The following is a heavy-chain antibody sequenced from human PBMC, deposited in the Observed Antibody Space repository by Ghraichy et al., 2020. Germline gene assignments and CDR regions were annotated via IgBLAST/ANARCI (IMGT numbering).Heavy chain of an antibody. J-gene: IGHJ4*02. D-gene: IGHD6-19*01. Sequence: SETLSLTCTVYGGSFSGSYWSWIRQPPGKGLEWIGEINHSGSTNYNPSLKSRVTISVDTSKNHFSLNLSSVTAADTAVYYCARAQWLVRAGDYWGQGTLVTVSS. CDR1: GGSFSGSY. CDR3: ARAQWLVRAGDY. CDR2: INHSGST. V-gene: IGHV4-34*01.